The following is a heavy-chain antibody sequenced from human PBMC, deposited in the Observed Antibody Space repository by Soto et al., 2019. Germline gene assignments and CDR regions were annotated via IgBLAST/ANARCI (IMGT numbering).Heavy chain of an antibody. D-gene: IGHD6-19*01. Sequence: GGSLRLSCAASGFTFSSYGMHWVRQAPGKGLEWVAVIWYDGSNKYYADSVKGRFTISRDNPKNTLYLQMNRLRAEDTAVYYCVRVGSSIPVAGTFDSWGQGTLVTVSS. CDR3: VRVGSSIPVAGTFDS. V-gene: IGHV3-33*01. J-gene: IGHJ4*02. CDR2: IWYDGSNK. CDR1: GFTFSSYG.